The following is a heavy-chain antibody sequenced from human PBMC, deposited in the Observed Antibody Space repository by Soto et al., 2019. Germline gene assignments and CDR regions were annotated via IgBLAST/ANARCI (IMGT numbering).Heavy chain of an antibody. CDR1: GFTFADSA. J-gene: IGHJ4*02. D-gene: IGHD3-9*01. CDR3: AKWPITYLPGYAPFDW. V-gene: IGHV1-58*01. CDR2: ILVDSHNT. Sequence: GASVKVSCKASGFTFADSAVQWVRQARGQSLEWMGRILVDSHNTKSAQKFTERVTISWDVSTSTAFMELRSLRVEDTAVYYCAKWPITYLPGYAPFDWWGQGTRVTVSS.